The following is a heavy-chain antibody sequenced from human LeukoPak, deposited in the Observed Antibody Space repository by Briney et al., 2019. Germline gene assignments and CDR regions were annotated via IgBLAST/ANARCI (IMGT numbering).Heavy chain of an antibody. D-gene: IGHD3-3*01. CDR3: AKLGFSEWFLEF. V-gene: IGHV1-2*06. J-gene: IGHJ4*02. CDR2: INPDSGGT. Sequence: ASVKVSCKASGYSFTDYYIHWVRQAPGQVLEWMGRINPDSGGTNYAQKFQGRVTMTRDTSITTVYMELSRLRLDDTAVYYCAKLGFSEWFLEFWGQGALVTVSS. CDR1: GYSFTDYY.